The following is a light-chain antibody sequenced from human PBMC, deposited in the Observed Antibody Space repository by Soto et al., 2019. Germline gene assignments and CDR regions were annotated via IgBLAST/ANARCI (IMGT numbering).Light chain of an antibody. Sequence: AIRMTQSPSSFSASTGDRVTMTCRASQGISSYLAWYQQKPGKAPKLLMYAASTLQSGVPSRFSGSGSGTDFTLTISCLQSEDFATYYCHQYYSYPHTFGQGTKVEIK. J-gene: IGKJ1*01. CDR2: AAS. CDR1: QGISSY. CDR3: HQYYSYPHT. V-gene: IGKV1-8*01.